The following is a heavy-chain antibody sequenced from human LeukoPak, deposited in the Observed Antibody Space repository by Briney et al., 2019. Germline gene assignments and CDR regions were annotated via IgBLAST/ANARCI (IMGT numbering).Heavy chain of an antibody. V-gene: IGHV4-34*01. CDR2: INHSGST. Sequence: SETLSLTCAVYGGSFSGYYWSWIRQPPGKGLEWIGEINHSGSTNYNPSLKSRVTISVDTSKNQFSLKLSSVTAADTAVYYCARGPRRYYDSSGYYRYYFDYWDQGTLVTVSS. J-gene: IGHJ4*02. CDR1: GGSFSGYY. D-gene: IGHD3-22*01. CDR3: ARGPRRYYDSSGYYRYYFDY.